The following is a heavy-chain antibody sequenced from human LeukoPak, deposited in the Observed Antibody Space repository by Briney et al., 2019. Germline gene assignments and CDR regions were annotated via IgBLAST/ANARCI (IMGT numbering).Heavy chain of an antibody. J-gene: IGHJ3*02. D-gene: IGHD6-13*01. CDR1: GYTFTGYY. CDR3: ARSFTYSSSWYRYDAFDI. V-gene: IGHV1-2*06. Sequence: ASVKVSCKXSGYTFTGYYMHWVRQAPGQGLEWMGRINPNSGGTNYAQKFQGRVTMTRDTSISTAYMELSRLRSDDTAVYYCARSFTYSSSWYRYDAFDIWGQGTMVTVSS. CDR2: INPNSGGT.